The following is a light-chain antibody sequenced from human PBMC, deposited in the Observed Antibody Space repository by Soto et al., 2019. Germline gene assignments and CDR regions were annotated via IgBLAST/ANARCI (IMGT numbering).Light chain of an antibody. Sequence: QSVLTQPASVSGSPGQSITISCTGTRSDIGAYNFVSWYQQHPGEVPKLILYDVNVRPSGVSNRFSGSKSGNTASLTISGLQAEDEADYYCTSWTTSTTMIFGGGTQLTDL. CDR3: TSWTTSTTMI. CDR1: RSDIGAYNF. CDR2: DVN. J-gene: IGLJ2*01. V-gene: IGLV2-14*03.